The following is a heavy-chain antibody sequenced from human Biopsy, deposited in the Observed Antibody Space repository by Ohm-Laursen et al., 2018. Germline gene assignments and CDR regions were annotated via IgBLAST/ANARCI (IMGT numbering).Heavy chain of an antibody. Sequence: SLRLSCAASGFTVSNNYMTWVRQAPGKGLEWVSSLHDRGVTYYADSVKGRFTISGDNSKNTLYLQMNGLRAEDTAVYFCQGGHLPPGQFYGVDAWGQGTTVTVSS. J-gene: IGHJ6*02. V-gene: IGHV3-53*01. D-gene: IGHD3-16*01. CDR1: GFTVSNNY. CDR3: QGGHLPPGQFYGVDA. CDR2: LHDRGVT.